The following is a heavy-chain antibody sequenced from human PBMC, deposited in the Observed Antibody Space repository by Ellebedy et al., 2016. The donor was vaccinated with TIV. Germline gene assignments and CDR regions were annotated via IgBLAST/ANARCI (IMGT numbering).Heavy chain of an antibody. Sequence: PGGSLRLSCAASRFALDEYAVHWVRQVPRRGLEWVSHISWNGNNVAYADSVKGRFTISRDNAKNSLYLQMNSLRDDDMALYYCAKDSRGYSYGSLDYWGQGTLVAVSS. V-gene: IGHV3-9*03. J-gene: IGHJ4*02. CDR3: AKDSRGYSYGSLDY. CDR2: ISWNGNNV. CDR1: RFALDEYA. D-gene: IGHD5-18*01.